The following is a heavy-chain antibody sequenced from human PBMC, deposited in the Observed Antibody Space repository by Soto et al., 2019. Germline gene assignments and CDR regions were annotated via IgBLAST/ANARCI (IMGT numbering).Heavy chain of an antibody. CDR2: IIPIFGTA. Sequence: SVKVSCKASGGTFSSYAISWVRQAPGQGLEWMGGIIPIFGTANYAQKFQGRVTITADESTSTAYMELSSLRSEDTAVYYCARVKSIAARPLSYYYYGMDVWGQGTTVTVSS. D-gene: IGHD6-6*01. CDR1: GGTFSSYA. J-gene: IGHJ6*02. V-gene: IGHV1-69*13. CDR3: ARVKSIAARPLSYYYYGMDV.